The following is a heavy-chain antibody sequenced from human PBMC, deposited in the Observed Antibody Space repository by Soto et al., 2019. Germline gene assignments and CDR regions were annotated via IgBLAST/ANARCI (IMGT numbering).Heavy chain of an antibody. J-gene: IGHJ4*02. CDR3: ARDLGGWPDY. V-gene: IGHV1-3*01. CDR1: GYTFTSYA. Sequence: QVQLVQSGAEVKKPGASVKVSCKASGYTFTSYAMHWVRQAPGQRLEWMGWINAGNGNTKYSQKFQGRVTITRDTSASTADMELSSRRSEDTAVYYCARDLGGWPDYWGQGTLVTASS. CDR2: INAGNGNT. D-gene: IGHD2-15*01.